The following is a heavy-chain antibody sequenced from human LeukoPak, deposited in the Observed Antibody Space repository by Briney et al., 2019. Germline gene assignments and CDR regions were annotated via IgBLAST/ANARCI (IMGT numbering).Heavy chain of an antibody. J-gene: IGHJ3*02. CDR2: IYYSGST. D-gene: IGHD4-11*01. CDR3: ARDPTTVTKGFDI. Sequence: SETLSLTCTVSGGSISSYYWSWIRQPPGKGLEWIGYIYYSGSTNYNPSLKSRVTISVDTSKNQFSLKLSSVTAADTAVYYCARDPTTVTKGFDIWGQGTVVTVPS. V-gene: IGHV4-59*12. CDR1: GGSISSYY.